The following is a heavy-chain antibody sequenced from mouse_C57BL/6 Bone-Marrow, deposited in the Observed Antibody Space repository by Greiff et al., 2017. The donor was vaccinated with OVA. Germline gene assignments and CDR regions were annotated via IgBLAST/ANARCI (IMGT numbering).Heavy chain of an antibody. CDR1: GYTFTGYW. J-gene: IGHJ4*01. V-gene: IGHV1-9*01. CDR3: AGDYYGRAMDY. D-gene: IGHD1-1*01. Sequence: VQLQQSGAELMKPGASVKLSCKATGYTFTGYWIEWVKQRPGHGLEWIGEILPGSGSTNYNANFKGKATLTADTSSNTAYMQLSSLRTEDSANYCYAGDYYGRAMDYWGQGTSVTVSS. CDR2: ILPGSGST.